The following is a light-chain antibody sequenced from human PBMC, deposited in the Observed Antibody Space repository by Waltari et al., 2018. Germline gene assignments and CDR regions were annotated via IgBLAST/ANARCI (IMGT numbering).Light chain of an antibody. CDR2: DAT. CDR3: QLRTNWPPGLT. Sequence: EIVLTQSPVTLSLTPGERATLSCRASQSAGDYLAWYQQKPGQPPRFLIYDATIRAPGFPARFSGSGSGTDFTLTISGLEPEDFAVYFCQLRTNWPPGLTFGGGTKVEIK. V-gene: IGKV3-11*01. CDR1: QSAGDY. J-gene: IGKJ4*01.